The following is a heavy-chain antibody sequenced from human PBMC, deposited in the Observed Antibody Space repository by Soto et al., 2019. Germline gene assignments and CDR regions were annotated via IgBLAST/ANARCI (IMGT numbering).Heavy chain of an antibody. CDR2: IKQDGSEI. CDR3: ARDPVCSGGSCYDY. CDR1: GFTFSRYW. Sequence: GSLRLSCAASGFTFSRYWMTWVRQAPGKGLEWVANIKQDGSEIYYVDSVKGRFTISRDNAENSLYLQMNSLRAEDTAVYYCARDPVCSGGSCYDYWGQGTLVTVSS. V-gene: IGHV3-7*01. J-gene: IGHJ4*02. D-gene: IGHD2-15*01.